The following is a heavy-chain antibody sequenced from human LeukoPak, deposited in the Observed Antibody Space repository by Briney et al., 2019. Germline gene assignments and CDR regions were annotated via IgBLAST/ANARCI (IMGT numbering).Heavy chain of an antibody. CDR1: GGSISSYY. CDR3: ARRGGHGGSFDY. J-gene: IGHJ4*02. CDR2: ISGTT. D-gene: IGHD4-23*01. V-gene: IGHV4-59*08. Sequence: SETLSLTCTVSGGSISSYYWSWIRQPPGKGLEWIGYISGTTNYNPSLKSRVSISVDTSKNHFSLKLSSVTAADTAVYYCARRGGHGGSFDYWGQGTLVTVSS.